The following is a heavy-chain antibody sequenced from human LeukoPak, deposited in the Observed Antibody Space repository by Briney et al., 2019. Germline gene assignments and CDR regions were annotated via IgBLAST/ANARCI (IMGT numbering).Heavy chain of an antibody. V-gene: IGHV3-74*03. CDR2: IESDGIVT. D-gene: IGHD2-8*01. CDR1: GFTFSGHR. Sequence: GGSLRLSWAAAGFTFSGHRTHWARHPRGNGLVWVSCIESDGIVTKYADSVKGRFTISRDNAKNTLYLQMNSLRVEDTAVYYCTRDTNGLGYWGQGTLVIVSS. CDR3: TRDTNGLGY. J-gene: IGHJ4*02.